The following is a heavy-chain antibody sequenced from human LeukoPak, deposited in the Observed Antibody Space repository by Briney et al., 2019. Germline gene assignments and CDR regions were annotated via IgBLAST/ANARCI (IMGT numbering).Heavy chain of an antibody. CDR3: AKAGLADYYDSSGYYSTSYYMDV. J-gene: IGHJ6*03. Sequence: GGSLRLSCAASGFTFSSYAMSWVRQAPGKRLEWVSAISGSGGSTYYADSVKGRFTISRDNSKNTLYLQMNSLRAEDTAVYYCAKAGLADYYDSSGYYSTSYYMDVWGKGTTVTVSS. V-gene: IGHV3-23*01. CDR2: ISGSGGST. D-gene: IGHD3-22*01. CDR1: GFTFSSYA.